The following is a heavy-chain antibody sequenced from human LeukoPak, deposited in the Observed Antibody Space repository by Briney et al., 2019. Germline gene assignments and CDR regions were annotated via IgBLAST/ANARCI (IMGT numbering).Heavy chain of an antibody. CDR1: GFTFSTHA. D-gene: IGHD5-12*01. CDR3: ARAIVGTENFDY. CDR2: VSHDGNIK. V-gene: IGHV3-30*10. J-gene: IGHJ4*02. Sequence: TGGSLRLSCAASGFTFSTHAMHWVRQAPGKGLEWVAVVSHDGNIKYYTDSVKGRFTISRENSKNTLYLQMNGLRTDDTAVYYCARAIVGTENFDYWGQGTLVTVSS.